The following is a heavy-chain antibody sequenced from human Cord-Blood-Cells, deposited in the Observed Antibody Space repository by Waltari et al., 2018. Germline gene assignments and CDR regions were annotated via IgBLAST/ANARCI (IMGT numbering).Heavy chain of an antibody. J-gene: IGHJ4*02. CDR1: GGSFSGYY. V-gene: IGHV4-34*01. Sequence: QVQLQQWGAGLLKPSETLSLTCAVYGGSFSGYYGSWIRQPPGKGLEWIGEINHSGSTNYNPSLKSRVTISVDTSKNQFSLKLSSVTAADTAVYYCARGKEIFPDYWGQGTLVTVSS. D-gene: IGHD3-9*01. CDR3: ARGKEIFPDY. CDR2: INHSGST.